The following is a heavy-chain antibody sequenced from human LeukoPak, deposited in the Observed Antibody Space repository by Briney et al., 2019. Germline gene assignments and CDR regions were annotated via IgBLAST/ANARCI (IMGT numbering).Heavy chain of an antibody. D-gene: IGHD6-6*01. CDR1: GGSITSSIYY. V-gene: IGHV4-39*01. J-gene: IGHJ4*02. Sequence: SETLSLTCTVSGGSITSSIYYWGWIRQPPGKGPVWIGSIYYSGNTYSNPSLKSRITISVDTSKSQFSLKMRSVTAADTAVYYCTGHSVSTMAAPTRDTPLFYFDNWGQGTLVTVSS. CDR2: IYYSGNT. CDR3: TGHSVSTMAAPTRDTPLFYFDN.